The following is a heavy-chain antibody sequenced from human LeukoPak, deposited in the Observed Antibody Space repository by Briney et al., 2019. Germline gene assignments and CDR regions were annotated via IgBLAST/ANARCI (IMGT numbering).Heavy chain of an antibody. J-gene: IGHJ4*02. D-gene: IGHD6-19*01. CDR1: GFTFSRYA. CDR3: TKDHDSTGLYQDRGY. CDR2: ISTSGNT. Sequence: PGGSLRLSCAASGFTFSRYAMNWVRQAPGKGLEWVSTISTSGNTHYADSVKGRFTISRDNSKNTLYLQMNSLRDEDTAIYHCTKDHDSTGLYQDRGYWGQGTLVTISS. V-gene: IGHV3-23*01.